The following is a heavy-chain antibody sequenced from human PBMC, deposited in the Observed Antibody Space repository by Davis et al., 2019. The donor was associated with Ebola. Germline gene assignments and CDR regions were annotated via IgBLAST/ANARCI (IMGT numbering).Heavy chain of an antibody. J-gene: IGHJ4*02. Sequence: SLKISCAASGFTFSSYAMTWVRQAPGKGLEWVSGISWNSGSIGYADSVKGRFTISRDNAKNSLYLQMNSLRAEDTALYYCAKADDIVVVPAAGGYFDYWGQGTLVTVSS. D-gene: IGHD2-2*01. CDR2: ISWNSGSI. CDR1: GFTFSSYA. V-gene: IGHV3-9*01. CDR3: AKADDIVVVPAAGGYFDY.